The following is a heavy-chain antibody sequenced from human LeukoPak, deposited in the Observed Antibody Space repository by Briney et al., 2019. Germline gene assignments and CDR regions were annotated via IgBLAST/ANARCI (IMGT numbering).Heavy chain of an antibody. V-gene: IGHV3-7*01. Sequence: GGSLRFSCAASGFTFNTYWMNWVRQVPGNGLEWVANISPDGSEKQYVDSVKGRFTISRDNAENSLYLQMNSLRADNTAVYYCSRDSHRNSDEHWGQGTLVTVSS. J-gene: IGHJ1*01. CDR1: GFTFNTYW. CDR3: SRDSHRNSDEH. D-gene: IGHD5-24*01. CDR2: ISPDGSEK.